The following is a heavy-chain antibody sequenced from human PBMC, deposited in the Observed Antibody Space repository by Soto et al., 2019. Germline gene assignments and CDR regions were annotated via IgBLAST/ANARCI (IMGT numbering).Heavy chain of an antibody. V-gene: IGHV3-23*01. CDR1: GFTFSSYA. D-gene: IGHD3-10*01. CDR3: AKDHYWFGELFPG. Sequence: GGSLRLSCAASGFTFSSYAMSWVRQAPGKGLEWVSAISGSGGSTYYAESVKGRFTISRDNSKNTLYLQMNSLRAEDTAVYYCAKDHYWFGELFPGGGQGTLVTVSS. CDR2: ISGSGGST. J-gene: IGHJ4*02.